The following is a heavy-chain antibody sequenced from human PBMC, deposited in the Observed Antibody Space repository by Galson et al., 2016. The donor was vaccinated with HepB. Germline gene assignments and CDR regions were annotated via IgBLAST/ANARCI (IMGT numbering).Heavy chain of an antibody. J-gene: IGHJ4*02. D-gene: IGHD2/OR15-2a*01. CDR1: SNDW. CDR3: ARQYWGGPSDY. CDR2: IFHSGRV. Sequence: SNDWWSWVRQPPGQGLEWIGQIFHSGRVNYTPSLASRVTISIDTSNNHFSLRLTSVTAADTALYYCARQYWGGPSDYWGQGTLVTVSS. V-gene: IGHV4-4*02.